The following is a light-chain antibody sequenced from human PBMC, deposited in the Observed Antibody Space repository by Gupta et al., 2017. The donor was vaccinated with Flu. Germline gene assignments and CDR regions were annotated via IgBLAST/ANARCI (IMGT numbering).Light chain of an antibody. V-gene: IGLV3-1*01. CDR3: QAADSSTAV. CDR2: KDS. Sequence: STGNTTSLTCSVDGLVDKYVCLDQQKPGQHLLLVIYKDSNRAAPAPDRFSASTSATTATLTIGGTQARADDDYYCQAADSSTAVFGGGTKLTVL. J-gene: IGLJ2*01. CDR1: GLVDKY.